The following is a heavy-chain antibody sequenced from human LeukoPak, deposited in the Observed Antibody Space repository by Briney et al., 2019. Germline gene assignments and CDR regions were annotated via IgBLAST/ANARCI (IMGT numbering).Heavy chain of an antibody. J-gene: IGHJ4*02. D-gene: IGHD3-22*01. CDR1: GGTFSSYG. CDR3: ARSFYYYDSSGYCLDY. CDR2: IIPIFGTA. V-gene: IGHV1-69*13. Sequence: GASVKVSCKASGGTFSSYGISWVRQAPGQGLEWMGGIIPIFGTANYAQKFQGRVTITADESTSTAYMELSSLRAEDTAVYYCARSFYYYDSSGYCLDYWGQGTLVTVYS.